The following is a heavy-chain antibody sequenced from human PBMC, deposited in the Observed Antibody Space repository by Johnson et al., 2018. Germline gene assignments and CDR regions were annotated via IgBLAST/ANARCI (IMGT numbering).Heavy chain of an antibody. V-gene: IGHV3-7*01. CDR3: ARHGSGRTFDY. CDR1: GFTFRSYW. J-gene: IGHJ4*02. CDR2: IKHDGSEK. D-gene: IGHD3-10*01. Sequence: VQLVQAGGGLVQPGGSLRLSCAASGFTFRSYWMSWVRQAPGKGLEWVANIKHDGSEKYYVDSVRGRFTVSRNNAESSLDLEMNSLRAEDTAVYYCARHGSGRTFDYWGQGTLVTVSS.